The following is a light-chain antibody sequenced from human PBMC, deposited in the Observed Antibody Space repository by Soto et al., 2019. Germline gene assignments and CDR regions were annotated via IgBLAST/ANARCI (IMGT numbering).Light chain of an antibody. Sequence: DIQMTQSPSTLSASLGDRVTITCRASQSIINLLAWYRQKPGRAPTLLIYKASTLESGVPSRFSGSGSGTEYSLTISSLQPDDSATYYCQQYHSYPLTFGQGTRLDIK. CDR1: QSIINL. CDR2: KAS. J-gene: IGKJ5*01. CDR3: QQYHSYPLT. V-gene: IGKV1-5*03.